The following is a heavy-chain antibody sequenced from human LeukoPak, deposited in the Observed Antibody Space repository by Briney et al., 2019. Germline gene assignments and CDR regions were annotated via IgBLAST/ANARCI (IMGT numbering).Heavy chain of an antibody. D-gene: IGHD3-3*01. Sequence: PGGSLRLSCAASGFTFSSYGMHWVRQAPGKGLEWVAVIWYDGSNKYYADSVKGRFTISRDNSKNTLYLQMNSLRAEDTAVYYCAVSLQAPTYYVFWSGYSDRDLGFDYWGRGTLVTVSS. CDR3: AVSLQAPTYYVFWSGYSDRDLGFDY. CDR2: IWYDGSNK. J-gene: IGHJ4*02. CDR1: GFTFSSYG. V-gene: IGHV3-33*01.